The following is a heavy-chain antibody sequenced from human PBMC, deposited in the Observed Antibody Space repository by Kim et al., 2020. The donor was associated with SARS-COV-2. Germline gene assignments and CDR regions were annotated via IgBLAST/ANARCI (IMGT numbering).Heavy chain of an antibody. J-gene: IGHJ6*02. Sequence: GGSLRLSCAASGFTFSSYSMNWVRQAPGKGLEWVSSISSSSSYIYYADSVKGRFTISRDNAKNSLYLQMNSLRAEDTAVYYCASLGIAADYYGMDVWGQGTRSPSP. V-gene: IGHV3-21*01. CDR1: GFTFSSYS. D-gene: IGHD6-13*01. CDR2: ISSSSSYI. CDR3: ASLGIAADYYGMDV.